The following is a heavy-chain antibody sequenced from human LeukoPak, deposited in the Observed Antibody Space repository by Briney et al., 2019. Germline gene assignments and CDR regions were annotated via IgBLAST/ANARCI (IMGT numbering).Heavy chain of an antibody. D-gene: IGHD1-26*01. CDR2: INHSGST. J-gene: IGHJ4*02. CDR3: ARDPNEPGSHSDY. CDR1: GGSFSGYY. V-gene: IGHV4-34*01. Sequence: SETLSLTCAVYGGSFSGYYWSWIRQPPGKGPEWIGEINHSGSTNYNPSLKSRVTISVDTSKNQFSLKLTSVTAADTAVYYCARDPNEPGSHSDYWGQGTLVTVSS.